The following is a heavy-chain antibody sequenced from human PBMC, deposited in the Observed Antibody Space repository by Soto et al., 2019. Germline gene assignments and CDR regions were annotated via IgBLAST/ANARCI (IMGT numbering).Heavy chain of an antibody. J-gene: IGHJ6*02. Sequence: GASVKVSCKSSGYTFTSYVISWVRQAPGQGLEWMGWISAYNGNTNYAQKLQGRVTMTTDTSTSTAYMELRSLRSDDTAVYYCAREGGGYDYGYYGMDVWGQGTTVTVSS. CDR2: ISAYNGNT. D-gene: IGHD5-12*01. V-gene: IGHV1-18*01. CDR1: GYTFTSYV. CDR3: AREGGGYDYGYYGMDV.